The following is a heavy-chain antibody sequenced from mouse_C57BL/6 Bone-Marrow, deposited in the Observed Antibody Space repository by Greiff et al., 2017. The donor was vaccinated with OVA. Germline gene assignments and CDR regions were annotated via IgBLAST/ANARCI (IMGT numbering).Heavy chain of an antibody. CDR2: IRSKSNNYAT. Sequence: EVQLVESGGGLVQPKGSLKLSCAASGFSFNTYAMNWVRQAPGKGLEWVARIRSKSNNYATYYADSVKDRFTISRDDSESMLYLQMNNLKTEDTAMYYCVRGYYGSSPMDYWGQGTSVTVSS. V-gene: IGHV10-1*01. D-gene: IGHD1-1*01. CDR3: VRGYYGSSPMDY. CDR1: GFSFNTYA. J-gene: IGHJ4*01.